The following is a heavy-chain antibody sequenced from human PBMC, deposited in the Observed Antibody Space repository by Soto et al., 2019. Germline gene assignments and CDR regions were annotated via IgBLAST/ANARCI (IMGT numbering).Heavy chain of an antibody. V-gene: IGHV5-51*01. Sequence: PGESLKISCMGSGYTFSGYWIGWVRQMPGKGLEWMGIILPGDSETRYSPSFQGQDTISADKSITTAYLQWSSLKASDTAMYYCARLRGSSLSYWYFDLWGRGTLVTVSS. CDR2: ILPGDSET. J-gene: IGHJ2*01. D-gene: IGHD2-15*01. CDR3: ARLRGSSLSYWYFDL. CDR1: GYTFSGYW.